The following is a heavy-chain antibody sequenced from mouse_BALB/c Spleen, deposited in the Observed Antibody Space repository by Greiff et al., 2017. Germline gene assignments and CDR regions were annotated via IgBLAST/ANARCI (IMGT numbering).Heavy chain of an antibody. CDR3: AKEGDGNYVAWFAY. CDR2: ISSGGSYT. D-gene: IGHD2-1*01. J-gene: IGHJ3*01. CDR1: GFTFSSYG. Sequence: EVKLMESGGDLVKPGGSLKLSCAASGFTFSSYGMSWVRQTPDKRLEWVATISSGGSYTYYPDSVKGRFTISRDNAKNTLYLQMSSLKSEDTAMYYCAKEGDGNYVAWFAYWGQGTLVTVSA. V-gene: IGHV5-6*01.